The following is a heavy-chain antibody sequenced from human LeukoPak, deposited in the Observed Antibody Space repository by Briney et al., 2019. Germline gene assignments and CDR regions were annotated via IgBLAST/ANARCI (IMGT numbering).Heavy chain of an antibody. CDR3: ARLVGEMATIPDY. CDR2: IYPGDSDT. J-gene: IGHJ4*02. D-gene: IGHD5-24*01. V-gene: IGHV5-51*01. Sequence: GESLKISCKGSGYSFTSYWIGWVRQMPGKGRGGRGIIYPGDSDTRYSPSFQGQVTISADKSISTAYLQWSSLKASDTAMYYCARLVGEMATIPDYWGQGTLVTVSS. CDR1: GYSFTSYW.